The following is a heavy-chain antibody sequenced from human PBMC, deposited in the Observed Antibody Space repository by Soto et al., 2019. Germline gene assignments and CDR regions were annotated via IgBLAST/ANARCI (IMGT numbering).Heavy chain of an antibody. Sequence: GGSLRLSCAASGFTFSSYGMHWVRQAPGKGLEWVAVISYDGSNKYYADSVKGRFTISRDNSKNTLYLQMNSLRAEDTAVYYCAKGDLYYYYGMDVWGQGTTVTVYS. J-gene: IGHJ6*02. CDR2: ISYDGSNK. V-gene: IGHV3-30*18. CDR3: AKGDLYYYYGMDV. CDR1: GFTFSSYG. D-gene: IGHD2-21*02.